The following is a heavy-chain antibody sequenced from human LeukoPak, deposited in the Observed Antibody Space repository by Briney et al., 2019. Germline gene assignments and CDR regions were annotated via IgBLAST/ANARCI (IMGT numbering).Heavy chain of an antibody. D-gene: IGHD5-24*01. V-gene: IGHV1-69*13. Sequence: ASVKVSCTASGGTFSSYAISWGRQAPGQGLEWMGGIIPIFGTANYAQKFQGRVTITADQSTSTAYMELSSLRSEDTAVYYFARDLGIPPTIPFDPWGQGTLVTVSS. CDR3: ARDLGIPPTIPFDP. CDR2: IIPIFGTA. J-gene: IGHJ5*02. CDR1: GGTFSSYA.